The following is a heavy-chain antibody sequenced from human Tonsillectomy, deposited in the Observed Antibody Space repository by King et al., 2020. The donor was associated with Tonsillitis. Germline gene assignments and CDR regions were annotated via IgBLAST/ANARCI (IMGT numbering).Heavy chain of an antibody. J-gene: IGHJ4*02. V-gene: IGHV4-30-4*01. CDR2: IYYRWST. CDR3: ARESTFIAAGGSFDY. Sequence: QLQESGPGLVKPSQTLSLTCTVSGGSISSGDYYWSWIRQPPGKGLGWIWYIYYRWSTYDNPSLKSRVTISVDTSKNQFSLKLSSVTAADTAVYYCARESTFIAAGGSFDYWGQGTLVTVSS. CDR1: GGSISSGDYY. D-gene: IGHD6-13*01.